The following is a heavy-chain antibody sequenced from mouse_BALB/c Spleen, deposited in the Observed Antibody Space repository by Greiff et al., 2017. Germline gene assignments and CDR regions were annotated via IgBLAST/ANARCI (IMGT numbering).Heavy chain of an antibody. CDR2: ILPGSGST. J-gene: IGHJ3*01. Sequence: QVQLKESGAELMKPGASVKISCKATGYTFSSYWIEWVKQRPGHGLEWIGEILPGSGSTNYNEKFKGKATLTADTSSNTAYMQLSSLTSEDSAVYYCARTPYGNYACFAYWGQGTLVTVSA. CDR1: GYTFSSYW. D-gene: IGHD2-1*01. CDR3: ARTPYGNYACFAY. V-gene: IGHV1-9*01.